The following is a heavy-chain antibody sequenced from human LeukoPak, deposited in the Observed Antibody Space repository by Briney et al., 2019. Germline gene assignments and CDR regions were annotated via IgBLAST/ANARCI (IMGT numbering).Heavy chain of an antibody. CDR3: ARVKDWFDP. J-gene: IGHJ5*02. Sequence: SETLSLTCTFQGESFNTSYWTWIRQPPGKGLEWIGYIYYSGSTNYNPSLKSRVTISVDTSKNQFSLKLSSVTAADTAVYYCARVKDWFDPWGQGTLVTVSS. CDR2: IYYSGST. CDR1: GESFNTSY. V-gene: IGHV4-59*01.